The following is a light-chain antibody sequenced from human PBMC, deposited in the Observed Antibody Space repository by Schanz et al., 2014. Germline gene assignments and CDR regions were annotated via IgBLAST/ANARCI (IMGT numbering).Light chain of an antibody. V-gene: IGKV1-5*01. J-gene: IGKJ2*01. CDR2: DAS. CDR1: QPIGNL. CDR3: LQYGTHQYT. Sequence: DIQMTQSPSTLSASVGYRVTITCRASQPIGNLLAWYQQKPGKAPNLLIYDASSLEGGVPSRFSGRRSGREFTLTFNDLQPDDCGTYYVLQYGTHQYTFGQGTKLEI.